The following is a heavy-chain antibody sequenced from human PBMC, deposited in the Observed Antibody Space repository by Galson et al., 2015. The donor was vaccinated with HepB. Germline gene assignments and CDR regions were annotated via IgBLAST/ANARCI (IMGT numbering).Heavy chain of an antibody. V-gene: IGHV3-53*01. CDR2: IYSGGST. CDR3: ARVIIATSFGNWFDP. CDR1: GFTVGGHY. Sequence: SLRLSCAASGFTVGGHYMSWVSKAPGKGLEWVSVIYSGGSTHYAEPVKGRFTISRDNSKNTLYLQMNSLRAEDTAVYYCARVIIATSFGNWFDPWGQGTLVTVSS. J-gene: IGHJ5*02. D-gene: IGHD2-15*01.